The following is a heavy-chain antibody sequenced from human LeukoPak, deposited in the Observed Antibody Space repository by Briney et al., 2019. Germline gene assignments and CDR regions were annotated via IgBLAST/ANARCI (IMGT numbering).Heavy chain of an antibody. CDR1: GYTFTGYY. V-gene: IGHV1-2*02. CDR3: ARRYCSSTSCYTRSWFDP. CDR2: INPNSGGT. J-gene: IGHJ5*02. Sequence: ASVKVSRKASGYTFTGYYMHWVRQAPGQGLEWMGWINPNSGGTNYAQKFQGRVTMTRDTSISTAYMELSRLRSDDTAVYYCARRYCSSTSCYTRSWFDPWGQGTLVTVSS. D-gene: IGHD2-2*02.